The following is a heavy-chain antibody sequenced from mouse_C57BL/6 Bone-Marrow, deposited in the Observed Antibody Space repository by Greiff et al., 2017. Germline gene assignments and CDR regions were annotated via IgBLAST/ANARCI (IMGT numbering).Heavy chain of an antibody. CDR2: IYPGSGNT. D-gene: IGHD3-3*01. Sequence: QVQLKESGAELVRPGASVKLSCKASGYTFTDYYINWVKQRPGQGLEWIARIYPGSGNTYYNEKFKGKATLTAEKSSSTAYMQLSSLTSEDSAVYFCARGTEYFDYWGQGTTLTVSS. V-gene: IGHV1-76*01. CDR1: GYTFTDYY. CDR3: ARGTEYFDY. J-gene: IGHJ2*01.